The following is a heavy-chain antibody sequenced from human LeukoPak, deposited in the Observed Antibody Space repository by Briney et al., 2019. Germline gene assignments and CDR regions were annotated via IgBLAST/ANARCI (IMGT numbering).Heavy chain of an antibody. Sequence: GGSLRLSCALARLTFNSYGMHWVRQAPGKGLEWVAFIQYDGSKSYFADSVKGRFALSTDNSKNTLYLQMSSLRPEATAVYFCAKDGGSGSYFAFDIWGQGTVVTVSS. CDR1: RLTFNSYG. J-gene: IGHJ3*02. CDR2: IQYDGSKS. CDR3: AKDGGSGSYFAFDI. V-gene: IGHV3-30*02. D-gene: IGHD1-26*01.